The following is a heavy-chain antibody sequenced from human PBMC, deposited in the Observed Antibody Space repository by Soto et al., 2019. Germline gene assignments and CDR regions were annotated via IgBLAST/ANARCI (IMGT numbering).Heavy chain of an antibody. V-gene: IGHV4-39*01. J-gene: IGHJ4*02. CDR2: MYYPEST. D-gene: IGHD4-17*01. Sequence: SEMLSLTCTVSGGSISRSSYFWGWIRQPPGKGLEWIGTMYYPESTYYNPSLKSRVTISVDMSKNQFSLKLSSVTAADTAVYYCARRGPDYGNHVSVFDRWGQGTLVTVSS. CDR1: GGSISRSSYF. CDR3: ARRGPDYGNHVSVFDR.